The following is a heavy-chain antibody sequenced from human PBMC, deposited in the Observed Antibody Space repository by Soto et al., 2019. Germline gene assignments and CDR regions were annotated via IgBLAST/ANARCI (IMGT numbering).Heavy chain of an antibody. V-gene: IGHV1-18*01. CDR2: ISAYNGNT. CDR3: ARDWRAVAPIYYFDY. J-gene: IGHJ4*02. D-gene: IGHD6-19*01. CDR1: GYTFTSYG. Sequence: ASVKVSCKASGYTFTSYGISWVRQAPGQGLEWMGWISAYNGNTNYAQKLQGRVTMTTDTSTSTAYMELRSLRSDDTAVYYCARDWRAVAPIYYFDYWGQGTLVTVSS.